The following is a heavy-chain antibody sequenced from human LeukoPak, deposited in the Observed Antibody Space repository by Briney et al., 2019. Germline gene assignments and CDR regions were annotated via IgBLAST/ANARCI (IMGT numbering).Heavy chain of an antibody. CDR1: GFTFSSYA. CDR2: ISGSGGST. V-gene: IGHV3-23*01. D-gene: IGHD2-2*01. J-gene: IGHJ4*02. Sequence: GGSLRLSCAASGFTFSSYAMSWVRQAPGKGLEWVSAISGSGGSTYYADSVKGRSTISRDNAKNSLYLEMNSLRAEDTALYFCAKDLGQPADYWGQGTLVTVSS. CDR3: AKDLGQPADY.